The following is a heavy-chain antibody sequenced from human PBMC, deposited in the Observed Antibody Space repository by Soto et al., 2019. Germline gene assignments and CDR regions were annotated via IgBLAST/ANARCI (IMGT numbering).Heavy chain of an antibody. D-gene: IGHD3-22*01. CDR3: VKGEYYYDSSGYYPFDY. CDR1: KFMFGDHG. V-gene: IGHV3-30*18. J-gene: IGHJ4*02. CDR2: IPHDGSII. Sequence: GGSLRLSCEGSKFMFGDHGMHWVRQAPGKGLEWVAVIPHDGSIIYYAESVKGRFTISRDNSEATVFLQMSSLRADDTAVYYCVKGEYYYDSSGYYPFDYWGQGTLVTVSS.